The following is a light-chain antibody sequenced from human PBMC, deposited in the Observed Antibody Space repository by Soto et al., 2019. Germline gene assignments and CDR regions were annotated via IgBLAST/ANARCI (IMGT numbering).Light chain of an antibody. CDR1: SCNIGNNF. Sequence: VLTQPPSASAAPGEMLTISCSESSCNIGNNFVSWYQQLPRTTPKLLSYDNSQRPSVIPDRFSASKSSTSATLCITGLQTGDEADYYCATWNRSLSVYVLGTGTKVTVL. J-gene: IGLJ1*01. CDR3: ATWNRSLSVYV. V-gene: IGLV1-51*01. CDR2: DNS.